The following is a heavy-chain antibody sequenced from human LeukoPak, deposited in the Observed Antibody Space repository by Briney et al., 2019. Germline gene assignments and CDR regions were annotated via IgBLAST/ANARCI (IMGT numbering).Heavy chain of an antibody. V-gene: IGHV4-34*01. CDR1: GGSFSGYY. D-gene: IGHD3-22*01. CDR3: ARGRYYYDSSGYWYYFDY. J-gene: IGHJ4*02. Sequence: PSETLSLTCAVSGGSFSGYYLSWIRQPPGKGLEWIGEINHSGSTNYNPSLKSRVTISVDTSKNQFSLKLSSVTAADTAVYYCARGRYYYDSSGYWYYFDYWGQGTLVTVSS. CDR2: INHSGST.